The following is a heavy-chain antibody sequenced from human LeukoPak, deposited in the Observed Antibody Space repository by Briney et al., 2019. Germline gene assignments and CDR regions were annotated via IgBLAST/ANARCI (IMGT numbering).Heavy chain of an antibody. V-gene: IGHV1-69*04. Sequence: SVKVSCKASGGTFSSYAISWVRQAPGQGLEWMGRIIPILGIANYAQKFQGRVTITADKSTSTAYMGLSSLRSEDTAVYYCASRGSTVTTSTFDYWGQGTLVTVSS. CDR2: IIPILGIA. CDR3: ASRGSTVTTSTFDY. CDR1: GGTFSSYA. D-gene: IGHD4-17*01. J-gene: IGHJ4*02.